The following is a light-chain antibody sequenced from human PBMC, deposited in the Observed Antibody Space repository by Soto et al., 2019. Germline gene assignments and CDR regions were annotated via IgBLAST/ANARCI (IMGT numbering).Light chain of an antibody. V-gene: IGKV3-11*01. CDR3: QQRSNWPTWT. J-gene: IGKJ1*01. Sequence: IVLTQSPATLSLTKGERATLSCRASQSVSSYLSWYQQKPGQAPRLLIYDASNRATGIPARFSGSGSGTDFTLTISSLEPEDFAVYYCQQRSNWPTWTFGQGTKVDIK. CDR2: DAS. CDR1: QSVSSY.